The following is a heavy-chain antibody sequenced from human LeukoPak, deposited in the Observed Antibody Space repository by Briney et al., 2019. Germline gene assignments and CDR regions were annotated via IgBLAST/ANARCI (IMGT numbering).Heavy chain of an antibody. Sequence: ASVKVSCKASGGTFISHAISWVRQAPGQGLEWMGGIIPIFGTANYAQKFQGRVTITADESTSTAYMELSSLRSEDTAVYYCAREVVAATRSEYYFDYWGQGTLVTVSS. J-gene: IGHJ4*02. CDR3: AREVVAATRSEYYFDY. D-gene: IGHD2-15*01. CDR2: IIPIFGTA. CDR1: GGTFISHA. V-gene: IGHV1-69*13.